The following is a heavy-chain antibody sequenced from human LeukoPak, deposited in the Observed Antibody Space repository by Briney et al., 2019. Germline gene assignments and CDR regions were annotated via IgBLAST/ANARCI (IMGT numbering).Heavy chain of an antibody. CDR3: ARDRWELLDY. V-gene: IGHV4-39*07. CDR1: GGSISSSSYY. J-gene: IGHJ4*02. Sequence: SETLSLTCTVSGGSISSSSYYWGWIRQPPGKGLEWIGSIYYSGSTYYDPSLKSRVTISVDTSKNQFSLKLSSVTAADTAVYYCARDRWELLDYWGQGTLVTVSS. CDR2: IYYSGST. D-gene: IGHD1-26*01.